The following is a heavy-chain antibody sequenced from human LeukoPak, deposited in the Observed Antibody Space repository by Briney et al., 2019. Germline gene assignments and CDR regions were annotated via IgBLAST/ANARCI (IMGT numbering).Heavy chain of an antibody. CDR3: ARQTGSGLFTLP. CDR2: IYYTGNT. Sequence: KSSETLSLTCTVSGVSISSSNSYWGWIRQPPGKGLEWIGSIYYTGNTYYNASLKSRVTISIDTSKNQTSLRLTSVTATDTAMYYCARQTGSGLFTLPGGQGTLVTVSS. V-gene: IGHV4-39*01. J-gene: IGHJ4*02. CDR1: GVSISSSNSY. D-gene: IGHD3/OR15-3a*01.